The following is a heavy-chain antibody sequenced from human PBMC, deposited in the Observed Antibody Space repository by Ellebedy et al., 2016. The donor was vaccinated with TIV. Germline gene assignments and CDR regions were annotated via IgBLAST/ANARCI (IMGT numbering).Heavy chain of an antibody. Sequence: ASVKVSCXASGYTFTGYYMHWVRQAPGQGLEWMGWINPNSGGTNYAQKFQGWVTMTRDTSISTAYMELSRLRSDDTAVYYCARGHYDSSGWYGWYYFDYWGQGTLVTVSS. D-gene: IGHD6-19*01. CDR2: INPNSGGT. CDR1: GYTFTGYY. J-gene: IGHJ4*02. V-gene: IGHV1-2*04. CDR3: ARGHYDSSGWYGWYYFDY.